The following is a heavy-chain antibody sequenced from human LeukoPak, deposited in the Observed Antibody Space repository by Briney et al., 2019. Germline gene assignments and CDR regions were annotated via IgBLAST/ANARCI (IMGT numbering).Heavy chain of an antibody. CDR1: GVSFSGYY. CDR3: ARRNIVVVPAARRAFDI. D-gene: IGHD2-2*01. Sequence: SETLSLTCAVYGVSFSGYYWSWIRQPPGKGLEWIGEINHSGSTNYNPSLKSRVTISVDTSKNQFSLKLSSVTAADTAVYYCARRNIVVVPAARRAFDIWGQGTMVTVSS. V-gene: IGHV4-34*01. J-gene: IGHJ3*02. CDR2: INHSGST.